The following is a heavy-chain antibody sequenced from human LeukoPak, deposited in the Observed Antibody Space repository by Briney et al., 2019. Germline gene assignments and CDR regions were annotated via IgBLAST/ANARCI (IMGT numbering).Heavy chain of an antibody. CDR3: AKASIAVAGPGDY. CDR1: GFTFSSYS. Sequence: GGSLRLSCAASGFTFSSYSMNWVRQAPGKGLEWVSGVSGGGSSTYYADSVKGRFTISRDNSKNTLYLQMNSLRAEDTAVYYCAKASIAVAGPGDYWGQGTLVTVSS. V-gene: IGHV3-23*01. J-gene: IGHJ4*02. D-gene: IGHD6-19*01. CDR2: VSGGGSST.